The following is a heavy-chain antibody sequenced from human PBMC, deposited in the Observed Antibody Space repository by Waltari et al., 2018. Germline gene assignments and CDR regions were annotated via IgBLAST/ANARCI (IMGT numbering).Heavy chain of an antibody. CDR1: GGSFSGYY. Sequence: QVQLQQWGAGLLKPSETLSLTCAVYGGSFSGYYWSWIRQPTGKGLEWIGEINHSGSTNYNPSLKSRVTISVDTSKNQFSLKLSSVTAADTAVYYCASYQGIAAAGTLDYWGQGTLVTVSS. J-gene: IGHJ4*02. CDR3: ASYQGIAAAGTLDY. D-gene: IGHD6-13*01. CDR2: INHSGST. V-gene: IGHV4-34*01.